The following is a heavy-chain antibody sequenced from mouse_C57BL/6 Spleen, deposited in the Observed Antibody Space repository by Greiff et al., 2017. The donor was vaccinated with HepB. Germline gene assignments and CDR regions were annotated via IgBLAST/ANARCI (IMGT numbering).Heavy chain of an antibody. Sequence: VQLQQSGPELVKPGASVKISCKASGYAFSSSWMNWVKQRPGKGLEWIGRIYPGDGDTNYNGKFKGKATLTADKSSSTAYMQLSSLTSEDSAVYVCAREGLITTAYYFDYWGQGTTLTVSS. CDR2: IYPGDGDT. D-gene: IGHD1-1*01. J-gene: IGHJ2*01. CDR3: AREGLITTAYYFDY. CDR1: GYAFSSSW. V-gene: IGHV1-82*01.